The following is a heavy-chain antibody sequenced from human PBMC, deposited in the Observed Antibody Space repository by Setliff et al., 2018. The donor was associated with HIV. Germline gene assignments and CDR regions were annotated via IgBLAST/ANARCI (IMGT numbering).Heavy chain of an antibody. Sequence: SETLSLTCSVSGGSISGFYWSWIRQPPGKGLEWIGYIYHTGRTNYNPTLKSRATISIDTSKNQFSLHLTSVTAADTAIYYCTRGRTDTAMAHDYWGQGAPVTVSS. V-gene: IGHV4-59*01. CDR3: TRGRTDTAMAHDY. CDR1: GGSISGFY. CDR2: IYHTGRT. J-gene: IGHJ4*02. D-gene: IGHD5-18*01.